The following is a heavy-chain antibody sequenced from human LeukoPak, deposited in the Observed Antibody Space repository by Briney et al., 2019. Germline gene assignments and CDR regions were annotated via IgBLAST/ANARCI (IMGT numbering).Heavy chain of an antibody. CDR1: GGSISSYY. V-gene: IGHV4-59*01. D-gene: IGHD6-13*01. Sequence: SETLSLTCTLSGGSISSYYWSWIRQPPGKGLEWIGYIYYSGSTNYNPSLKSRVTISVDTSKNQFSLKLSSVTAADTAVYYCARRMIAAAGTPHYYYYGMDVWGQGTTVTVSS. J-gene: IGHJ6*02. CDR3: ARRMIAAAGTPHYYYYGMDV. CDR2: IYYSGST.